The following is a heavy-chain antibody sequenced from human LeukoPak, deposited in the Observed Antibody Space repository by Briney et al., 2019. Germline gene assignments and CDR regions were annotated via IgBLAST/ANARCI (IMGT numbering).Heavy chain of an antibody. CDR3: ARNGGYSSSWYEEDY. CDR1: GGSISSTGYC. D-gene: IGHD6-13*01. V-gene: IGHV4-39*07. CDR2: INHSGST. Sequence: SETLSLTCTVSGGSISSTGYCWSWIRQPPGKGLEWIGEINHSGSTNYNPSLKSRVTISVDTSKNQFSLKLSSVTAADTAVYYCARNGGYSSSWYEEDYWGQGTLVTVSS. J-gene: IGHJ4*02.